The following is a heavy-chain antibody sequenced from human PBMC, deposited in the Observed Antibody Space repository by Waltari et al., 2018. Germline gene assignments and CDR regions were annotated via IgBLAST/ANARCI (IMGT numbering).Heavy chain of an antibody. J-gene: IGHJ5*02. CDR1: GFTFSSYG. CDR2: IRYDGSNK. CDR3: AKEGGYSSSWYYPGA. D-gene: IGHD6-13*01. Sequence: QVQLVESGGGVVQPGGSLRLSCAASGFTFSSYGMHWVRQAPGKGLEWVAFIRYDGSNKYYADSVKGRFTISRDNSKNTLYLQMNSLRAEDTAVYYCAKEGGYSSSWYYPGAWGQGTLVTVSS. V-gene: IGHV3-30*02.